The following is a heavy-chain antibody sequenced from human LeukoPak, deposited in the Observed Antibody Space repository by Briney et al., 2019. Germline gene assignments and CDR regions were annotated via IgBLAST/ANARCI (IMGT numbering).Heavy chain of an antibody. CDR2: IYSGGNT. D-gene: IGHD6-19*01. CDR1: GFTVSTNY. V-gene: IGHV3-53*01. CDR3: ARDGSSGWYPH. J-gene: IGHJ4*02. Sequence: PGGSLRLSCAASGFTVSTNYMSWVRQAPGKGLEWVSIIYSGGNTYYADSVKGRFIISRHSSKNTLSLQMNSLRVEDTAAYYCARDGSSGWYPHWGQGTLVTVSS.